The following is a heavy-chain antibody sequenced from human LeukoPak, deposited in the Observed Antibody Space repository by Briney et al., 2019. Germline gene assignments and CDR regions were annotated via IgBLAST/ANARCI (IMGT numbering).Heavy chain of an antibody. V-gene: IGHV4-34*01. D-gene: IGHD6-13*01. J-gene: IGHJ5*02. CDR1: GGSISSYY. CDR3: ARGHRHRGPRLAAAGNNWFDP. Sequence: KPSETLSLTCTVSGGSISSYYWSWIRQPPGKGLEWIGEINHSGSTNYNPSLKSRVTISVDTSKNQFSLKLSSVTAADTAVYYCARGHRHRGPRLAAAGNNWFDPWGQGTLVTVSS. CDR2: INHSGST.